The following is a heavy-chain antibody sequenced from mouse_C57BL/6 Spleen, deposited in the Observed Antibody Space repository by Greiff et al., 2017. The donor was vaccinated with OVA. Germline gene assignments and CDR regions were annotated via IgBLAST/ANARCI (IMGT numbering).Heavy chain of an antibody. CDR3: ASDPYYFDY. CDR1: GYTFTSYW. J-gene: IGHJ2*01. CDR2: IYPGSGST. V-gene: IGHV1-55*01. Sequence: QVQLQQPGAELVRPGSSVKLSCKASGYTFTSYWITWVKQRPGQGLEWIGDIYPGSGSTNYNEKFKSKATLTVDTSSSTAYMQLSSLTSEDSAVYYCASDPYYFDYWGQGTTLTVSS.